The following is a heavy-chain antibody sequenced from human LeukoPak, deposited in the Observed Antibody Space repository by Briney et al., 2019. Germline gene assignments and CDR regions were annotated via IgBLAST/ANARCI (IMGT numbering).Heavy chain of an antibody. CDR2: IYYSGST. Sequence: SETLSLTCTVSGGSISSYYWSWIRLPPGKGLEWIGSIYYSGSTYYNPSLKSRVTISVDTPKNQFSLKLSSVTAADTAVYYCARSYCTSTNCYEVYYFDYWGQGTLVTVSS. J-gene: IGHJ4*02. CDR1: GGSISSYY. V-gene: IGHV4-59*08. CDR3: ARSYCTSTNCYEVYYFDY. D-gene: IGHD2-2*01.